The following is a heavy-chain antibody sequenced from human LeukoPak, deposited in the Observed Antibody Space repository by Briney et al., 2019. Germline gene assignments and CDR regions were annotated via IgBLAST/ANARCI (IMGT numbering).Heavy chain of an antibody. CDR3: ARGARSGATPFDY. V-gene: IGHV4-59*08. J-gene: IGHJ4*02. CDR1: GGSFSSYY. CDR2: VSNSGYT. Sequence: SETLSLTCSVSGGSFSSYYWSWIRQSPGKGLEWIGHVSNSGYTNYNPSLKSRVTISVDTSKNQFSLKLSSVTAADTAVYYCARGARSGATPFDYWGQGTLVTVSS. D-gene: IGHD1-26*01.